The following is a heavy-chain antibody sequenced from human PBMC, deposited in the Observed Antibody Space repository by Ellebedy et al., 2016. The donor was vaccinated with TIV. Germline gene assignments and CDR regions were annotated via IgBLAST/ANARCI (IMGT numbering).Heavy chain of an antibody. CDR2: ISAYNGNT. CDR1: GYTFTSYG. D-gene: IGHD5-12*01. Sequence: ASVKVSCKASGYTFTSYGISWVRQAPGQGLEWMGWISAYNGNTNYAPKFQERVTITRDMSTSTAYMELSSLRSEDTAVYYCAVVATFDYWGQGTLVTVSS. V-gene: IGHV1-18*01. CDR3: AVVATFDY. J-gene: IGHJ4*02.